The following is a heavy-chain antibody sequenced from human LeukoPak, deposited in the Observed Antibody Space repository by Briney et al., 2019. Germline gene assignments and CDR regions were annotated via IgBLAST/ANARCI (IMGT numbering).Heavy chain of an antibody. CDR3: AKDLLAYCGGDCYSMAFDY. Sequence: PGGSLRLSCAASGFSFSSYGMHWVRQAPAKGLEWVAVIWYDGSNKYYADSVKGRFTISRDSSKNTLYLQMNSLRGEDTAVYYCAKDLLAYCGGDCYSMAFDYWGQGTLVTVSS. J-gene: IGHJ4*02. V-gene: IGHV3-33*06. CDR2: IWYDGSNK. CDR1: GFSFSSYG. D-gene: IGHD2-21*02.